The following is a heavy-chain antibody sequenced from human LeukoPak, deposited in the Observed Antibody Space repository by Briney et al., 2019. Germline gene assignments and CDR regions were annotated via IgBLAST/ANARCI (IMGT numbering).Heavy chain of an antibody. CDR2: IIPIFGTA. V-gene: IGHV1-69*01. J-gene: IGHJ6*03. CDR1: GGTFSSYA. D-gene: IGHD3-16*01. Sequence: SVKVSCKASGGTFSSYAISWVRQAPGQGLEWMGGIIPIFGTANYAQKFQGRVAITADESTCTAYMELSSLRSEDTAVYSCARARTVGGSWGYYHYYMDVWGKGTTVTVSS. CDR3: ARARTVGGSWGYYHYYMDV.